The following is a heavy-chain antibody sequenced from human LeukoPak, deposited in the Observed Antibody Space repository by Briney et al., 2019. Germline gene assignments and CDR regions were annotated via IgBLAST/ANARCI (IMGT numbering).Heavy chain of an antibody. D-gene: IGHD3-22*01. CDR3: ARVASSVEDV. CDR2: INHSGST. J-gene: IGHJ6*02. CDR1: GGSFSGYY. Sequence: SETLSLTCAVYGGSFSGYYWSWIRQPPGKGLEWIGEINHSGSTNYNPSLKSRVTMSVDSSKNQFSLNLRSVTAADTAVYYCARVASSVEDVWGQGTTVTVSS. V-gene: IGHV4-34*01.